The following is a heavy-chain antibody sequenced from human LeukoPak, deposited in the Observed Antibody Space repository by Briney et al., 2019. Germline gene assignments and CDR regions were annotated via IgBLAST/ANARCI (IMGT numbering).Heavy chain of an antibody. D-gene: IGHD6-13*01. V-gene: IGHV4-59*01. J-gene: IGHJ4*02. CDR3: ATDRTLDYSSSWYSLAY. CDR1: GGSLSSYY. CDR2: IYYSGST. Sequence: SETLSLTCTVSGGSLSSYYWSWIRQPPGKGLEWIGYIYYSGSTNYNPSLKSRVTISVDTSKNQFSLKLSSVTAADTAAYYCATDRTLDYSSSWYSLAYWGQGTLVTVSS.